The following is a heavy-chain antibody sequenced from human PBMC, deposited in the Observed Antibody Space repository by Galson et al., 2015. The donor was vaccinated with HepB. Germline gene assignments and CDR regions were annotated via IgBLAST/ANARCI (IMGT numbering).Heavy chain of an antibody. CDR3: AKDWGSGSYIIDY. V-gene: IGHV3-23*01. CDR1: GFTFSSYA. Sequence: SLRLSCAASGFTFSSYAMSWVRQAPGKGLEWVSAISGSGGSTYYADSVKGRFTISRDNSKNTLYLQMNSLRAEDTAVYYCAKDWGSGSYIIDYWGQGTLVTVSS. CDR2: ISGSGGST. D-gene: IGHD3-10*01. J-gene: IGHJ4*02.